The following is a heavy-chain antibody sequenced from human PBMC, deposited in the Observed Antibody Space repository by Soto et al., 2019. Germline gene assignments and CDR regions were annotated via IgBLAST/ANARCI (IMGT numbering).Heavy chain of an antibody. V-gene: IGHV4-59*08. J-gene: IGHJ5*02. CDR2: IYYSGST. CDR3: ARWHPFDP. CDR1: GDSISSYY. Sequence: SETLSLTCTVSGDSISSYYWSWIQQPPGKGLEWIEYIYYSGSTNYNPSIKSRVTISVDTSKNQFSLKLSSVTTADTAVYYCARWHPFDPWGQGTLVTVSS.